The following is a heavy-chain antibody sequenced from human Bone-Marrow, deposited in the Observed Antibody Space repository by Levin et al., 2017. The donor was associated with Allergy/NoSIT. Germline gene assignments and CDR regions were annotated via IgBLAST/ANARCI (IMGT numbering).Heavy chain of an antibody. CDR2: IYYSGST. CDR3: ADVDTAMVTAGHGMDG. Sequence: PGGSLRLSCTVSGGSISSSSYYWGWIRQPPGKGLEWIGSIYYSGSTYYNPSLKSRVTISVDTSKNQFSLKLSSVTAADTAVYYCADVDTAMVTAGHGMDGWGQGTTVTVSS. J-gene: IGHJ6*02. CDR1: GGSISSSSYY. V-gene: IGHV4-39*01. D-gene: IGHD5-18*01.